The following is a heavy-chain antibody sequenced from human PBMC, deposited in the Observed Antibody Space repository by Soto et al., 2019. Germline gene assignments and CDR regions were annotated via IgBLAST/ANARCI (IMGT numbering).Heavy chain of an antibody. CDR3: ARGGWRHIDY. CDR2: IYYSGST. CDR1: GGSISTYY. V-gene: IGHV4-59*08. Sequence: QVQLQESGPGLAKPSETLSLTCTVSGGSISTYYWSWIRQPPGKGLGGIGYIYYSGSTNYNPSLKSRVTISVDTSKNQFSLKLSSVTAADTAVYYCARGGWRHIDYWGQGTLVTVSS. D-gene: IGHD3-3*01. J-gene: IGHJ4*02.